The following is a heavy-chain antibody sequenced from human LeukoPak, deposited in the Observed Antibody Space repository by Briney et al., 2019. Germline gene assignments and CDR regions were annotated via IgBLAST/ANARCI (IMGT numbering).Heavy chain of an antibody. CDR1: GFTFDDYA. V-gene: IGHV3-9*03. J-gene: IGHJ4*02. D-gene: IGHD3-10*01. CDR2: ISWSSGSI. CDR3: AKDLGSGGTGYFDY. Sequence: GGSLRLSCAASGFTFDDYAMHWVRQAPGKGVEWVSGISWSSGSIGYADSVKGRFTISRDNAKNSLYVQMNSLRAGDMALYYCAKDLGSGGTGYFDYWGQGTLVTVSS.